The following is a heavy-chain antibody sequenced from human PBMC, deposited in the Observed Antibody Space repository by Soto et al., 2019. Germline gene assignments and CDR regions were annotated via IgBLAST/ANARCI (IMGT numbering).Heavy chain of an antibody. CDR1: GFPFGDYA. CDR3: TRDYGGWPYYFDY. J-gene: IGHJ4*02. D-gene: IGHD6-19*01. CDR2: IRSKAYGGTT. V-gene: IGHV3-49*04. Sequence: GGSLRLSFTASGFPFGDYAMSWVRQAPGKGLEWVGFIRSKAYGGTTEYAASVKGRFTISRDDSKSIAYLQMNSLKTEDTAVYYCTRDYGGWPYYFDYWGQGTLVNVSS.